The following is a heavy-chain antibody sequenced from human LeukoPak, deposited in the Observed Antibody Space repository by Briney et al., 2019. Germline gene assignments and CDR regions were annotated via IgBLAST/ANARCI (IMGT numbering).Heavy chain of an antibody. V-gene: IGHV4-59*01. CDR2: IYYTAST. D-gene: IGHD3-10*01. J-gene: IGHJ6*03. CDR3: ARNRVSYYYMDV. Sequence: IVYIYYTASTNYTPSLKSRVTISVDTSKNQFSLKLSSVTAADTAVYYCARNRVSYYYMDVWGNGTTVTVSS.